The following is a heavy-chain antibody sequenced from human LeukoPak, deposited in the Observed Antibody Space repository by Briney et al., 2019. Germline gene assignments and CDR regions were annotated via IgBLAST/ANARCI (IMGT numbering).Heavy chain of an antibody. Sequence: SETLSLTCTVAGGSISSSSYCWGWIRHPPWKGREWIGSIYYSGSTYYNPSAKSRVTISVETPKNHCSWKWSAVTAADTAVYYCPSHNYYDSSGWRFDAFDIWGQGTMVTVPS. CDR3: PSHNYYDSSGWRFDAFDI. D-gene: IGHD3-22*01. CDR1: GGSISSSSYC. J-gene: IGHJ3*02. V-gene: IGHV4-39*01. CDR2: IYYSGST.